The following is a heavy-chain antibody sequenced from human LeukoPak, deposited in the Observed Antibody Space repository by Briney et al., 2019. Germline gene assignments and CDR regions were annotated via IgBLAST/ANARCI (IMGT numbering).Heavy chain of an antibody. CDR2: MNPNSGNT. CDR1: GYTFTSYG. Sequence: ASVKVSCKASGYTFTSYGISWVRQAPGQGLEWMGWMNPNSGNTGYAQKFQGRVTMTRNTSISTAYMELSSLRSEDTAVYYCARGLPGGYCSGGSCYSAGYYFDYWGQGTLVTVSS. CDR3: ARGLPGGYCSGGSCYSAGYYFDY. D-gene: IGHD2-15*01. V-gene: IGHV1-8*02. J-gene: IGHJ4*02.